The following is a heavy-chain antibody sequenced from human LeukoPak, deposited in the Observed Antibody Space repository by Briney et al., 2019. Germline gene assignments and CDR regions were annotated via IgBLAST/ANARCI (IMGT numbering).Heavy chain of an antibody. CDR2: INHSGST. CDR1: GGSFSGYY. V-gene: IGHV4-34*01. D-gene: IGHD2-21*02. CDR3: ARGWGIVVVTAAAGGYWFDP. J-gene: IGHJ5*02. Sequence: SETLSLTCAVYGGSFSGYYWSWIRQPPGKGLEWIGEINHSGSTNYNPSLKSRVTISVDTSKNQFSLKLSSVTAADTAVYYCARGWGIVVVTAAAGGYWFDPWGQGTLVTVSS.